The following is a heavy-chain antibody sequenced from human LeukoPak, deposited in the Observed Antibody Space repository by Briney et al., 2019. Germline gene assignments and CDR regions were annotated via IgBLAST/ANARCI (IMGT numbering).Heavy chain of an antibody. CDR3: AKDESYGDYVDY. CDR2: ISGSGGST. CDR1: GFTFSSYA. Sequence: TGGSLSLSCAASGFTFSSYAMSWVRQAPGKGLEWVSAISGSGGSTYYADSVKGRFTISRDNSKNTLYLQMNSLRAEDTAVYYCAKDESYGDYVDYWGQGTLVTVSS. V-gene: IGHV3-23*01. J-gene: IGHJ4*02. D-gene: IGHD4-17*01.